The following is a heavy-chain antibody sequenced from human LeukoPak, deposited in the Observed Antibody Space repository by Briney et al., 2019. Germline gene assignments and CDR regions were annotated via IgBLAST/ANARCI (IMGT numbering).Heavy chain of an antibody. CDR1: GVSFNSYS. J-gene: IGHJ4*02. D-gene: IGHD6-13*01. Sequence: GGSLRLSCAASGVSFNSYSMNWVRQAPGQGLEWVSSITSSSSYIYYADSVKGRFTISRDNAKNSLYLQMNSLRAEDTAVYYCARVYSSSWYSGYWGQGTLVTVSS. CDR3: ARVYSSSWYSGY. CDR2: ITSSSSYI. V-gene: IGHV3-21*01.